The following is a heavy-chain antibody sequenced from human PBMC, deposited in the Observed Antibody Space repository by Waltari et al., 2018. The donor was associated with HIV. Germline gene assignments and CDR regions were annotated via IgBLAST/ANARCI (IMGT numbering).Heavy chain of an antibody. J-gene: IGHJ6*02. CDR1: GLTVRTQH. D-gene: IGHD4-4*01. CDR2: IDSDGNT. CDR3: ANSDDYSNYYYGMDV. Sequence: EVKLLESGGGLVQPGGSLRLSCAASGLTVRTQHMRWVRQAPGMGLEWFSLIDSDGNTRYADSVKGRFTISRDSSKNMVYLQRKSLRGEDTAVYYCANSDDYSNYYYGMDVWGQGTTVTVSS. V-gene: IGHV3-66*01.